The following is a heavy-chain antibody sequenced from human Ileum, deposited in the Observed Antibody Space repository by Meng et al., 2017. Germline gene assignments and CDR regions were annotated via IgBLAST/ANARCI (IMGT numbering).Heavy chain of an antibody. CDR1: SGSFTNNNYY. CDR2: IYYGGST. D-gene: IGHD4-17*01. CDR3: ARRAHYGDPPR. Sequence: QLRLQESGPGLGKPSGTLSLTCSVSSGSFTNNNYYWVWIRRPPGKGLEWIGSIYYGGSTYYNPSLKSRVTISVDTSTNQFSLKLISVTAADTAVYYCARRAHYGDPPRWGQGTLVTVSS. J-gene: IGHJ4*02. V-gene: IGHV4-39*01.